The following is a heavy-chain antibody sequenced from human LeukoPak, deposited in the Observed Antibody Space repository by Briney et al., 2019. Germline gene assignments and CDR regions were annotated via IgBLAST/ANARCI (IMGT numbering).Heavy chain of an antibody. J-gene: IGHJ4*02. CDR1: GYTFTNYY. CDR2: INPSDGDT. Sequence: ASVKVSCKASGYTFTNYYMHWVRQAPGQGLEWMGRINPSDGDTSYAQKFQGRLTMTRDTSTSTFYMELSRLRSEDTAVYYCARRAGAYSHPYDYWGQGTLVTVSS. V-gene: IGHV1-46*01. D-gene: IGHD4/OR15-4a*01. CDR3: ARRAGAYSHPYDY.